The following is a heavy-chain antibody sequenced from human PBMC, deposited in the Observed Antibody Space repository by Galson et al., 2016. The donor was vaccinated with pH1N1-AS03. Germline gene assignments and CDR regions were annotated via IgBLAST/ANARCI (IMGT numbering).Heavy chain of an antibody. J-gene: IGHJ4*02. V-gene: IGHV3-74*01. CDR2: INEDGSTT. D-gene: IGHD1-1*01. CDR3: VREQGGNDDY. Sequence: SLRLSCAASGFTFTSSWMHWVRQAPGKGLVWVSHINEDGSTTRYADSVKGRVTISRDNAKNTLYLQMNRLRAEDTAVYFCVREQGGNDDYWGQGTLVSVSS. CDR1: GFTFTSSW.